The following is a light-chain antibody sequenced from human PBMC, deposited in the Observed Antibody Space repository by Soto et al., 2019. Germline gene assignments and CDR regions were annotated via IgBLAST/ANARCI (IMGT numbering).Light chain of an antibody. Sequence: QSVLTQPTSVSGAPGQRVAVSCSGTSSNIVAGYDVHWYKQFPGKAPKLLIYGYNNRPSGFPDRFSGSKSGTSASLAITGLQAEDEADYYCQSYDARLSAHVFGTGTKVTVL. CDR3: QSYDARLSAHV. CDR1: SSNIVAGYD. V-gene: IGLV1-40*01. J-gene: IGLJ1*01. CDR2: GYN.